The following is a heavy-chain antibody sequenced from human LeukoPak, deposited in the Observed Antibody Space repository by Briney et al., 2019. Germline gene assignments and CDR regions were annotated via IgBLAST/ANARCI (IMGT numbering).Heavy chain of an antibody. V-gene: IGHV5-51*01. D-gene: IGHD3-22*01. Sequence: GESLKISCKGFGYSFTSYWIGWVRQMPGKGLEWMGIIYPGDPDTRYSPSFQGHVTISADKSISTAYLQWSRLRASDTAMYFCARSTYYYDSSAYYFDYWGQGTLVTVSS. J-gene: IGHJ4*02. CDR1: GYSFTSYW. CDR3: ARSTYYYDSSAYYFDY. CDR2: IYPGDPDT.